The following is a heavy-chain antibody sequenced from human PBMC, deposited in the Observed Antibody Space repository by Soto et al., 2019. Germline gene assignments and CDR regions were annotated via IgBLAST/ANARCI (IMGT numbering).Heavy chain of an antibody. V-gene: IGHV3-23*01. J-gene: IGHJ5*02. Sequence: EVQLLESGGGLVQPGGSLRLSCAASGFTFSSYAMSWVRQAPGKGLEWVSAISGSGGSTYYADSVKGRFTISRDNSKNTLYLQMNSLRAEDTAVYYCAKVAVVVPAAMRLNWFDPWGQGTLVTVSS. CDR1: GFTFSSYA. D-gene: IGHD2-2*01. CDR2: ISGSGGST. CDR3: AKVAVVVPAAMRLNWFDP.